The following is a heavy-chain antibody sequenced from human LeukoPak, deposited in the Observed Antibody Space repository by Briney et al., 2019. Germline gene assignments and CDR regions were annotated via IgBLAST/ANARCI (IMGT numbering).Heavy chain of an antibody. CDR2: ISSSGATK. CDR1: GFTFSSYE. J-gene: IGHJ4*02. V-gene: IGHV3-48*03. D-gene: IGHD3-9*01. Sequence: GRSLRLSCAASGFTFSSYEMNWVRQAPGKGLEWVSYISSSGATKHYADSVKGRFTMSRDNAKNTLYLQMNSLRAEDTAVYYCAKGANLRYFDWLHFDYWGQGTLVTVSS. CDR3: AKGANLRYFDWLHFDY.